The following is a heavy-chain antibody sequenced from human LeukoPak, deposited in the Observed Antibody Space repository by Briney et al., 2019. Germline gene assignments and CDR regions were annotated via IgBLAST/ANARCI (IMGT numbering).Heavy chain of an antibody. D-gene: IGHD2-2*01. V-gene: IGHV4-59*01. CDR1: GGSISSYY. Sequence: PSETLSLTCTVSGGSISSYYWSWIRQPPGKGLEWIGYIYYSGSTNYNPSLKSRVTISVDTSKNQFSLKLSSVTAADTAVYYCARVPGCSSEGYCYYYYMDVWGKGTTVTVSS. J-gene: IGHJ6*03. CDR2: IYYSGST. CDR3: ARVPGCSSEGYCYYYYMDV.